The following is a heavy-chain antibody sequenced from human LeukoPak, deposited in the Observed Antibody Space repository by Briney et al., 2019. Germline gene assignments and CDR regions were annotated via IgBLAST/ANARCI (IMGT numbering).Heavy chain of an antibody. CDR3: ARENSRGRFDY. J-gene: IGHJ4*02. Sequence: SQTLSLTCGISGDSVSSNTAAWNWIRQSPSGGLEWPGRTYYRSKWYNNYAVSVKSRITINSDSSKNQISLQLNSVSPEDTAMYYCARENSRGRFDYWGQGTLVTVSS. CDR1: GDSVSSNTAA. CDR2: TYYRSKWYN. D-gene: IGHD6-19*01. V-gene: IGHV6-1*01.